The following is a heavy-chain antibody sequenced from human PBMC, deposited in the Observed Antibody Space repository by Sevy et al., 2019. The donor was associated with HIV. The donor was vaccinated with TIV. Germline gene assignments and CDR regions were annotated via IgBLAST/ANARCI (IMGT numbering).Heavy chain of an antibody. D-gene: IGHD2-8*01. J-gene: IGHJ4*02. Sequence: ASVKVSCKASGGTFSSYALSWVRQAPGQGLEWMGGIIPVFGTTNSAQKFQGRVIISADESRSTVYMELSSLRSADTAVYYCAMTPIVRIPGSTDLNFDSWGQGTLVTVSS. CDR2: IIPVFGTT. V-gene: IGHV1-69*13. CDR1: GGTFSSYA. CDR3: AMTPIVRIPGSTDLNFDS.